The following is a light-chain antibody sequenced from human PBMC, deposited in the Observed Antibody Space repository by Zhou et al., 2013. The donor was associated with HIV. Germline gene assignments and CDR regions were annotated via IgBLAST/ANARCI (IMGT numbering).Light chain of an antibody. CDR2: GAS. V-gene: IGKV3-20*01. J-gene: IGKJ5*01. CDR3: QQYANWLPPIT. Sequence: EIVLTQSPGTLSLSPGERATLSCRASQSVSSSYLAWYQQKSGQAPRLLIDGASKRATGIPDRFSGSGSGTEFTLTISSLQSEDFAVYYCQQYANWLPPITFGQGTRLEIK. CDR1: QSVSSSY.